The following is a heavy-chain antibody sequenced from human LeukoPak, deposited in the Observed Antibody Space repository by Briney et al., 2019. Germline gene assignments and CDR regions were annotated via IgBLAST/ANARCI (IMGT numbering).Heavy chain of an antibody. CDR3: ARDSVVVPAAISGGDYYYYMDV. D-gene: IGHD2-2*02. J-gene: IGHJ6*03. CDR2: ISSSSSTI. V-gene: IGHV3-48*01. Sequence: AGGSLRLSCAASGFTFSSYSMNWVRQAPGKGLEWVSYISSSSSTIYYADSVKGRFTISRDNAKNSLYLQMNSLRAEDTAVYYCARDSVVVPAAISGGDYYYYMDVWGKGTTVTVSS. CDR1: GFTFSSYS.